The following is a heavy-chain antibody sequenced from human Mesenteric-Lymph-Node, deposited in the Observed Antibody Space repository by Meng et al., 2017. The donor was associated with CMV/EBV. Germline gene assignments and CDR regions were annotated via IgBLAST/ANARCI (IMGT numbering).Heavy chain of an antibody. V-gene: IGHV1-8*01. J-gene: IGHJ5*02. Sequence: ASVKVSCKASGYTFSRYGINWVRQATGQGLEWMGWMNPRSGNTGYIQKFKGRVTMTRNTSISTAYMELSSLRSEDTAVYYCARGISLGDPNWFDPWGQGTLVTVSS. D-gene: IGHD5-24*01. CDR1: GYTFSRYG. CDR2: MNPRSGNT. CDR3: ARGISLGDPNWFDP.